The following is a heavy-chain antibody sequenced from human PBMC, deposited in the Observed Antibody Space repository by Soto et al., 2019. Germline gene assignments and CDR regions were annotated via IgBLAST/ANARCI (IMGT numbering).Heavy chain of an antibody. V-gene: IGHV4-34*01. J-gene: IGHJ4*02. Sequence: SETLSLTCAVYGGSFSGYYWSWIRQPPGKGLEWIGEINHSGSTNYNPSLKSRVTISVDTSKNQFSLKLSSVTAADTAVYGCARGSGRNFDYWGQGTLVTVSS. CDR2: INHSGST. CDR1: GGSFSGYY. CDR3: ARGSGRNFDY.